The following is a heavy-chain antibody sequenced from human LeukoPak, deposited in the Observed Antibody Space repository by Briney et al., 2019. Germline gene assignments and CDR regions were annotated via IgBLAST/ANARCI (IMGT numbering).Heavy chain of an antibody. CDR2: ISGTGSTS. CDR1: GFTFSGYG. Sequence: GGSLRLSCAASGFTFSGYGMSWVRQAPGKGLVWVSGISGTGSTSYYADAVKGRFTISRDNSKNTLYLQMNSLRAEDTAVYYCAKEKDILTAYYWVSWGQGTLITVSS. CDR3: AKEKDILTAYYWVS. V-gene: IGHV3-23*01. J-gene: IGHJ4*02. D-gene: IGHD3-9*01.